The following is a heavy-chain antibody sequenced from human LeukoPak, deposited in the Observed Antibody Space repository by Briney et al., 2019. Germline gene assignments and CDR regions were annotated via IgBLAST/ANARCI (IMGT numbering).Heavy chain of an antibody. Sequence: PGGSLRLSCAVSGFTFSSYAMSWVRQAPGKGLEWVSAISGSGGSTYYADSVKGRFTISRDNSKNTLYLQMNSLRAEDTAVYYCAKVIPMYSRTNWFDPWGQGTLVTVSS. CDR1: GFTFSSYA. D-gene: IGHD6-13*01. V-gene: IGHV3-23*01. J-gene: IGHJ5*02. CDR3: AKVIPMYSRTNWFDP. CDR2: ISGSGGST.